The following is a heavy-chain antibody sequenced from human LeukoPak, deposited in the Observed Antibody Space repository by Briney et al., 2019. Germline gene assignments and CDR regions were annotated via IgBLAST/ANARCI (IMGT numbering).Heavy chain of an antibody. Sequence: PSETLSLTCAVYGGSFSGYYWSWIRQPPGQGLEWIGEIYHSGSANYNPSLKSRVTISVDKSKNQLSLKLISVTAADTAVYYCARDVGTALVTGDYWGQGTLVTVSS. CDR1: GGSFSGYY. J-gene: IGHJ4*02. CDR2: IYHSGSA. CDR3: ARDVGTALVTGDY. D-gene: IGHD5-18*01. V-gene: IGHV4-34*01.